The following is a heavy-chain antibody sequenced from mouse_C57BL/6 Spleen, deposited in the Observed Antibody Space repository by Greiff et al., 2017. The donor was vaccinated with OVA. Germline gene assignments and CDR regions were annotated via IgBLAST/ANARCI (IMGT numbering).Heavy chain of an antibody. V-gene: IGHV1-82*01. J-gene: IGHJ2*01. D-gene: IGHD1-1*01. CDR2: IYPGDGDT. Sequence: VQGVESGPELVKPGASVKISCKASGYAFSSSWMNWVKQRPGKGLEWIGRIYPGDGDTNYNGKFKGKATLTADKSSSTAYMQLSSLTSEDSEVYFCAKGGGYGSYYFDYWGQGTTLTVSS. CDR1: GYAFSSSW. CDR3: AKGGGYGSYYFDY.